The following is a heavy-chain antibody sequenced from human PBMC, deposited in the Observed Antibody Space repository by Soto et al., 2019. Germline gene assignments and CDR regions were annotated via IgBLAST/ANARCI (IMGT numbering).Heavy chain of an antibody. CDR2: INHSGST. D-gene: IGHD3-10*01. J-gene: IGHJ4*02. CDR3: AREVRGITYYYGSGSYGLDY. V-gene: IGHV4-34*01. Sequence: SETLSLTCAVYGGSFSGYYWSWIRQPPGKGLEWIGEINHSGSTNYNPSLKSRVTISVDTSKNQFSLKLSSVTAADTAVYYCAREVRGITYYYGSGSYGLDYWGQGTLVTVSS. CDR1: GGSFSGYY.